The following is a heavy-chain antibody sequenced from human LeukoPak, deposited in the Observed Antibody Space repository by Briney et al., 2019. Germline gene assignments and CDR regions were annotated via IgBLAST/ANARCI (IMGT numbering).Heavy chain of an antibody. Sequence: PSETLSLTCTVSGGSISSYYWGWIRQPPGKGLEWIGSIYYSGSTYYNPSLKSRVTISVDTSKNQFSLKLSSVTAADTAVYYCARQAVDCTNGVCYLDAFDIWGQGTMVTVSS. J-gene: IGHJ3*02. D-gene: IGHD2-8*01. CDR3: ARQAVDCTNGVCYLDAFDI. CDR1: GGSISSYY. CDR2: IYYSGST. V-gene: IGHV4-39*01.